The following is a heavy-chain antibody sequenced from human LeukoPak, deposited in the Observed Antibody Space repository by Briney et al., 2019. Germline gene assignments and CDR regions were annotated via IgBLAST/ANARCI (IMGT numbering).Heavy chain of an antibody. CDR3: AKGHLSSSDYYDSSGLRY. Sequence: GGSLRLSCAAPGFTFSSYGMHWVRQAPGKGLEWVAFIRYDGSNKYYADSVKGRFTISRDNSKNTLYVQMNSLRAEDTAVYYCAKGHLSSSDYYDSSGLRYWGQGTLVTVSS. V-gene: IGHV3-30*02. J-gene: IGHJ4*02. CDR1: GFTFSSYG. CDR2: IRYDGSNK. D-gene: IGHD3-22*01.